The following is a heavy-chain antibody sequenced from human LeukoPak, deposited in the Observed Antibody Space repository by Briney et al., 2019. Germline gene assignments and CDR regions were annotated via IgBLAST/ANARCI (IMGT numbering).Heavy chain of an antibody. CDR1: GDSVSSNNAA. D-gene: IGHD5-12*01. V-gene: IGHV6-1*01. Sequence: SQTLSLTCAISGDSVSSNNAAWHWIRQSPSRGLEWLGRTYYRSKWYYDYAVSVKSRVTINPDTSKNHSSLQLNSVAPEDTAVYFCAREDRLSFDIWGQGTMVTVSS. J-gene: IGHJ3*02. CDR2: TYYRSKWYY. CDR3: AREDRLSFDI.